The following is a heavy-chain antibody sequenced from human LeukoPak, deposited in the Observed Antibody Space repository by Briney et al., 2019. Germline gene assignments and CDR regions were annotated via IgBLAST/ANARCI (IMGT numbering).Heavy chain of an antibody. J-gene: IGHJ4*02. CDR2: INHSGST. CDR3: AAKLRNYYDSSGYPLPFDY. Sequence: SETLSLTCADYGGSFSGYYWSWIRQPPGKGLEWIGEINHSGSTNYNPSLKSRVTISVDTSKNQFSLKLSSVTAADTAVYYCAAKLRNYYDSSGYPLPFDYWGQGTLVTISS. D-gene: IGHD3-22*01. V-gene: IGHV4-34*01. CDR1: GGSFSGYY.